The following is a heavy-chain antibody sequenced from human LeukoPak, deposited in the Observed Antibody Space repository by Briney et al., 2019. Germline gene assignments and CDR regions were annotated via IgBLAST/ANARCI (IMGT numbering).Heavy chain of an antibody. CDR1: GFTFSNYN. D-gene: IGHD1-14*01. V-gene: IGHV3-21*01. CDR2: ISSSSSYI. Sequence: PGGSLRLSCAASGFTFSNYNMNWVRQAPGKGLEWVSSISSSSSYIYYADSVKGRFIISRDNAKNTLYLQMNSQRAEDSAVYYCARETAVSGGVYFDYWGQGTLVTVSS. J-gene: IGHJ4*02. CDR3: ARETAVSGGVYFDY.